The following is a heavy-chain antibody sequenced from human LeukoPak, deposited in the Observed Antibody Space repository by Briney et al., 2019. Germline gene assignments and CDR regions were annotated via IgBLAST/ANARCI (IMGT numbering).Heavy chain of an antibody. D-gene: IGHD6-13*01. CDR2: LSGSGGTT. J-gene: IGHJ6*02. V-gene: IGHV3-23*01. Sequence: GGSLRLSCAASGFTFRSYAMTWVRQSPGKGLEWVSTLSGSGGTTYYADSVKGRFTTSRDNSKNTLYLQMNSLRAEDTAVYYCAKVSSSGYSYGMDVWGQGTTVTVSS. CDR3: AKVSSSGYSYGMDV. CDR1: GFTFRSYA.